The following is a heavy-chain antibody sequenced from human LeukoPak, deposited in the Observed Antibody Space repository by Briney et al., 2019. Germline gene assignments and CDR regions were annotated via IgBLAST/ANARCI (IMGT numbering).Heavy chain of an antibody. CDR3: ARDLTWAYNWFDP. Sequence: PSETLSLTCAVYGGSFSGYYWSWIRQPAGKGLEWIGRIYTSGSTNYNPSLKSRVTMSVDTSKNQFSLKLSSVTAADTAVYYCARDLTWAYNWFDPWGQGTLVTVSS. V-gene: IGHV4-4*07. CDR1: GGSFSGYY. J-gene: IGHJ5*02. D-gene: IGHD1-26*01. CDR2: IYTSGST.